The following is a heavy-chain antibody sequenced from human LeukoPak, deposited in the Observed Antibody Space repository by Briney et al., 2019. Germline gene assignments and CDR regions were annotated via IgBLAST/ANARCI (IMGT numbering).Heavy chain of an antibody. CDR3: ARETVGLDY. CDR2: ISDGSSTI. D-gene: IGHD4-23*01. CDR1: GFTFSNYN. J-gene: IGHJ4*02. Sequence: GGSLRLSCAASGFTFSNYNLNWIRQAPGKGLEWVSYISDGSSTIYYADSVRGRFTISRDNAKNSLYLQINSLRDEDTAVYYCARETVGLDYWGQGTLVTVSS. V-gene: IGHV3-48*02.